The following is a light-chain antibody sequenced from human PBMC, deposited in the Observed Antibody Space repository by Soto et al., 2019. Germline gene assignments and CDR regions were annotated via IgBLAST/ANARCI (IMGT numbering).Light chain of an antibody. J-gene: IGLJ2*01. V-gene: IGLV2-14*03. CDR3: SSYTTSSTVL. CDR2: DVT. Sequence: QSALTQPASVSGSPGQSITISCTGTRNDVGGYNYVSWYQQHPGKAPNLMIYDVTNRPSGVSTRFSGSKSGNTASLTISGLQAEDEGDYYCSSYTTSSTVLFGGGTKVTVL. CDR1: RNDVGGYNY.